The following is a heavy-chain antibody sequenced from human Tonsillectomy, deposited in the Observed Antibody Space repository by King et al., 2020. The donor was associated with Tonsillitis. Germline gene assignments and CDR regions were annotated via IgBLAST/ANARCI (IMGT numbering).Heavy chain of an antibody. CDR2: ISYDGRNK. Sequence: QLVQSGGGVVQPGRSLRLSCAASGFTFSSYGMHWVRQAPGKGLEWVAVISYDGRNKYYGDSVKGRFTISRDNSKNTLFLQMNSLSAEDTAVYYCAREESSVCYLHYWGQGTLVTVSS. J-gene: IGHJ4*02. CDR3: AREESSVCYLHY. D-gene: IGHD6-19*01. V-gene: IGHV3-33*05. CDR1: GFTFSSYG.